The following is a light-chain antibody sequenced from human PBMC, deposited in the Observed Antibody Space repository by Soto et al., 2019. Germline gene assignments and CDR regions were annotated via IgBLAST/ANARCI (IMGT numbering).Light chain of an antibody. CDR3: QHSYSTHPT. J-gene: IGKJ1*01. V-gene: IGKV1-39*01. Sequence: DIQMTQSPSSLSASVGDRVTITCRASQSISSSLNWYQQKPGKAPKLLIYAASSLQSGVPSRFSGSGSGTEFTLTISRMQPEYFSTYYCQHSYSTHPTFGQGTKVEIK. CDR1: QSISSS. CDR2: AAS.